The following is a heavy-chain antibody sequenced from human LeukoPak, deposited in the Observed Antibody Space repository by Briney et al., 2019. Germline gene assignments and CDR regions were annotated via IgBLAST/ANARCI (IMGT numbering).Heavy chain of an antibody. CDR2: INWNGGST. Sequence: PGGSLRLSCAASGFTFDDYGMSWVRQAPGKGLEWVSGINWNGGSTGYADSVKGRFTISRDNSKNTLYLQMNSLRAEDTAVYYCAKGAIQTSYYDFWSGYYPYYYYYYMDVWGKGTTVTVSS. CDR1: GFTFDDYG. D-gene: IGHD3-3*01. V-gene: IGHV3-20*04. CDR3: AKGAIQTSYYDFWSGYYPYYYYYYMDV. J-gene: IGHJ6*03.